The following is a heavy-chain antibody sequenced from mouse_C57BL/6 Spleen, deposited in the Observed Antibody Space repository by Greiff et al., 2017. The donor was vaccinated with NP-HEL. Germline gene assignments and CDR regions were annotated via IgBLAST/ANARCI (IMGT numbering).Heavy chain of an antibody. CDR3: AKGGDSSGYGFAY. CDR2: IYPRDGST. V-gene: IGHV1-78*01. D-gene: IGHD3-2*02. Sequence: VQLQQSDAELVKPGASVKISCKVSGYTFTDHTIHWMKQRPEQGLEWIGYIYPRDGSTKYNEKFKGKATLTADKSSSTAYMQLNSLTSEDSAVYVCAKGGDSSGYGFAYWGQGTLVTVSA. J-gene: IGHJ3*01. CDR1: GYTFTDHT.